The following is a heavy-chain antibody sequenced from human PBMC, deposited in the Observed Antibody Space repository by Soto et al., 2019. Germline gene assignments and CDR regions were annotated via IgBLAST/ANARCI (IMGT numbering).Heavy chain of an antibody. CDR3: TRYGYSYSASFFDK. CDR1: GHSISSGFYY. J-gene: IGHJ4*02. V-gene: IGHV4-38-2*01. D-gene: IGHD5-12*01. Sequence: NPSETLSLTCAVSGHSISSGFYYWGWIRQPPGKGLEWIGSIYHSGSTYYNPSLKSRVTMSVDTSKNQLSLKLSSVTAADTAVYYCTRYGYSYSASFFDKWGQGTRDNVSS. CDR2: IYHSGST.